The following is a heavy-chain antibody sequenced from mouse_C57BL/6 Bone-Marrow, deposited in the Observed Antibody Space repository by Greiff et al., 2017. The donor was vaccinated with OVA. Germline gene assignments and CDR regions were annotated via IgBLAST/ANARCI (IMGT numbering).Heavy chain of an antibody. V-gene: IGHV1-63*01. D-gene: IGHD2-3*01. CDR2: IYPGGGYT. Sequence: QVQLQQSGAELVRPGTSVKMSCKASGYTFTNYWIGWAKQRPGHGLEWIGDIYPGGGYTNYNEKFKGKATLTADKSSSTAYMQLSSLTSEDSAVYFCARRRWLAMDYWGQGTSVTVSS. CDR3: ARRRWLAMDY. J-gene: IGHJ4*01. CDR1: GYTFTNYW.